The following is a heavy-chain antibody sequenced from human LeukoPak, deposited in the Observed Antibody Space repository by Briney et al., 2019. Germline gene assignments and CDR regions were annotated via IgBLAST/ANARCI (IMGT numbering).Heavy chain of an antibody. CDR2: ISSSGSTI. J-gene: IGHJ6*04. CDR1: GFTFSDYY. V-gene: IGHV3-11*04. D-gene: IGHD1-14*01. CDR3: AKPAPGRYYYYYGMDV. Sequence: GGSLRLSCAASGFTFSDYYMSWIRQAPGKGLEWVSYISSSGSTIYYADSVKGRFTISRDNAKNTLYLQMNSLRAEDTAVYYCAKPAPGRYYYYYGMDVWGKGTTVTVSS.